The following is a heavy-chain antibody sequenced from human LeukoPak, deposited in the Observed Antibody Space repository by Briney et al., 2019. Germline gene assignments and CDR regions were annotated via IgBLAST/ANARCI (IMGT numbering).Heavy chain of an antibody. J-gene: IGHJ4*02. CDR2: IWYDGTNK. CDR1: GFTFSNYA. V-gene: IGHV3-33*08. CDR3: ARGVGGSYLFDY. Sequence: GGSLRLSCAASGFTFSNYAMSWARQAPGKGLEGVAVIWYDGTNKYYADSVKGRFTISRDNSKNTLYLQMNSLRAEDTAVYYCARGVGGSYLFDYWGQGTLVTVSS. D-gene: IGHD1-26*01.